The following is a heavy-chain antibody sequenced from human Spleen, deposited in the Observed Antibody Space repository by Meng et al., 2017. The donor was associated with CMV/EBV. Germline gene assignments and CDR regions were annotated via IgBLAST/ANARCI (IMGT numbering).Heavy chain of an antibody. CDR2: INHRGST. Sequence: SETLSLTCAVYGESLSGHYWNWIRQPPGKGLDWIGEINHRGSTNYNPSLKSRVSISVDTSQNQFSLKLSSVTAADTAVYYCARDSAGYSSGWSFTYYYGMDVWGQGTTVTVSS. J-gene: IGHJ6*02. D-gene: IGHD6-19*01. V-gene: IGHV4-34*01. CDR3: ARDSAGYSSGWSFTYYYGMDV. CDR1: GESLSGHY.